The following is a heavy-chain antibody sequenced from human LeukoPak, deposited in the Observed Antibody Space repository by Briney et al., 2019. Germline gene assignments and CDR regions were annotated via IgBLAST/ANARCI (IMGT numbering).Heavy chain of an antibody. D-gene: IGHD3-22*01. V-gene: IGHV3-9*01. CDR2: ISWNSGSI. Sequence: GRSLRLSCAASGLTFDDYAMHWVRQAPGKGLEWVSGISWNSGSIGYADSVKGRFTISRDNAKNSLYLQMNSLRAEDTALYYCAKGSDYDSSGFNWFDPWGQGTLVTVSS. J-gene: IGHJ5*02. CDR3: AKGSDYDSSGFNWFDP. CDR1: GLTFDDYA.